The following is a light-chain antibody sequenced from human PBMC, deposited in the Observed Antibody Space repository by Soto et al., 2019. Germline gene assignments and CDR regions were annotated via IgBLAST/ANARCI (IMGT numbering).Light chain of an antibody. CDR1: SSDVCSCTC. V-gene: IGLV2-8*01. CDR3: SSYAGSNNFPYV. J-gene: IGLJ1*01. CDR2: EVN. Sequence: QSALTQPPSASVSPGLSVTISCTGTSSDVCSCTCVSWYQQYPGKAPKLMIYEVNKRPSGVPDRFSGSKSGNTASLTVSGLQAEDKADYSCSSYAGSNNFPYVFGTGTKVTVL.